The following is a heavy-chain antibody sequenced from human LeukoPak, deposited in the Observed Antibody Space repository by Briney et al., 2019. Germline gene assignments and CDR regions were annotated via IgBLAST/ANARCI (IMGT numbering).Heavy chain of an antibody. D-gene: IGHD1-1*01. J-gene: IGHJ4*02. Sequence: GASVKVSCKASGDIFNHYAINWVRQAPGQGLEYMGGIIPTVGATKFAQKFQGTVTITADKSSNTVYMELSSLRPEDTAVYYCAKTGGTTPPHWGQGTLVTVSS. CDR3: AKTGGTTPPH. CDR2: IIPTVGAT. CDR1: GDIFNHYA. V-gene: IGHV1-69*06.